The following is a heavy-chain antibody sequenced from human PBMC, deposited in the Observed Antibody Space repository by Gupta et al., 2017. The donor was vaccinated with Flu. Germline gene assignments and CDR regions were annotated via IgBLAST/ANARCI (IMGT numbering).Heavy chain of an antibody. Sequence: QVQLVQYGAEVQKPGASVKVSCKASGYTFTSYAINWVRQATGQGVEWMGLMNPNSGNTGHAQKFQGRVTKTRNTSLSTAYMEPSSLRSDDTAVYYFARGIRVAVAGTYFCMDVWVKGTTVTVSS. V-gene: IGHV1-8*01. CDR1: GYTFTSYA. CDR2: MNPNSGNT. J-gene: IGHJ6*03. D-gene: IGHD6-19*01. CDR3: ARGIRVAVAGTYFCMDV.